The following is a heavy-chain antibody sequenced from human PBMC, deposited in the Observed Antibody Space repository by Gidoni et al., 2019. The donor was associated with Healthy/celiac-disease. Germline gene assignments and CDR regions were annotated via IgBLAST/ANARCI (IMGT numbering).Heavy chain of an antibody. CDR3: AKTSAFYGGNSAYDY. CDR1: GFSFSGYA. Sequence: EVQLLESGGGLVQPWGSLRLFCAASGFSFSGYARSWVRNAPGKGLEWVSAMSGSGGSTYYADSVKGRFTISRDNSKNTLYLQMNSLRAEDTAVYDCAKTSAFYGGNSAYDYWGQGTLVTVSS. D-gene: IGHD4-17*01. J-gene: IGHJ4*02. CDR2: MSGSGGST. V-gene: IGHV3-23*01.